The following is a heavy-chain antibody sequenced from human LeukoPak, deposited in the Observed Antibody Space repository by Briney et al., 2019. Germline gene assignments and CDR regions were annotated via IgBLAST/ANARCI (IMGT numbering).Heavy chain of an antibody. CDR2: INPDSGGP. D-gene: IGHD1-26*01. CDR1: GYTFTGFY. CDR3: ARVGSAWDPLDY. Sequence: ASVKVSCKPSGYTFTGFYIHWVRQALGQGLEWMGWINPDSGGPYYAQKFQGRVTMTRDTSISTAYMELSRLRFDDTAVYYCARVGSAWDPLDYWGQGTLVTVSS. J-gene: IGHJ4*02. V-gene: IGHV1-2*02.